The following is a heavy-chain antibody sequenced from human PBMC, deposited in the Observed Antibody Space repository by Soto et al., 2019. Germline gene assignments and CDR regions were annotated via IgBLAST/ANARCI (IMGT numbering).Heavy chain of an antibody. J-gene: IGHJ4*02. CDR1: GSPFSSYA. V-gene: IGHV3-23*01. CDR3: ANVYYDILTGYSYYFAS. Sequence: PGGSLRLSFAASGSPFSSYAMSWVRQAPGRGLEWVSAISGRGVSTYYADYVKGRFTISRDNSKNKLYLQMTSLRAEDTVVYYCANVYYDILTGYSYYFASWGKGTLVTVSS. D-gene: IGHD3-9*01. CDR2: ISGRGVST.